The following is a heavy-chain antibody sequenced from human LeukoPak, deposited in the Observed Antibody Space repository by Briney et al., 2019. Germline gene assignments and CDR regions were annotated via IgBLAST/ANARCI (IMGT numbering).Heavy chain of an antibody. CDR3: ARAGIDGYFGY. J-gene: IGHJ4*02. CDR2: INHGGST. Sequence: SETLSLTCAVYGGSFSGYYWSWIRQPPGKGLEWIGEINHGGSTNYNPSLKSRVTISADTSKNQVSLKVKSVTAADTAVYYCARAGIDGYFGYWGQGTLVTVSS. V-gene: IGHV4-34*01. CDR1: GGSFSGYY.